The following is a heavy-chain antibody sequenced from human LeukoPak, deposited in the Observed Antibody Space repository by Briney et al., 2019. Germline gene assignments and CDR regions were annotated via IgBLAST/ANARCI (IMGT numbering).Heavy chain of an antibody. D-gene: IGHD2-2*02. J-gene: IGHJ6*02. Sequence: GGSLRLSCAASEFTFSSYSMNWVRQAPGKGLEWVSYITNSGNSKSYADSVKGRFTISRDNTKNSLYLQMNGLRAEDTAVYYCARGAPEYCSSTSCYSYYGMDVWGQGTTVTVSS. V-gene: IGHV3-48*01. CDR3: ARGAPEYCSSTSCYSYYGMDV. CDR2: ITNSGNSK. CDR1: EFTFSSYS.